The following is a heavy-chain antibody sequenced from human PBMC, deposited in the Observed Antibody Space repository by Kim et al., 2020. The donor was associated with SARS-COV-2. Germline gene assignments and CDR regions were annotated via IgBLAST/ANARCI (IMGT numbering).Heavy chain of an antibody. V-gene: IGHV4-61*02. CDR2: IYTSGTT. D-gene: IGHD2-2*01. Sequence: SETLSLTCTVSGGSISSDRYYWNWIRQPAGKGLEWIGRIYTSGTTNYNPSLKSRVTISVDTSKNQFSLKLSSVTAADTAVYYCARAADYYYFGIDVWGQGTTVTVSS. CDR3: ARAADYYYFGIDV. CDR1: GGSISSDRYY. J-gene: IGHJ6*02.